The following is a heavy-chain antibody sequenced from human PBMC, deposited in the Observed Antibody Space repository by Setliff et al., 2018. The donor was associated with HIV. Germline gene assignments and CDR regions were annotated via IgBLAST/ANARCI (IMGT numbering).Heavy chain of an antibody. V-gene: IGHV3-15*01. CDR2: MNSKTRGGAP. D-gene: IGHD6-13*01. J-gene: IGHJ4*02. Sequence: GSLRLSCTASGFTFDNAWMAWVRQAPGEGLEWVAHMNSKTRGGAPDYAAPVKGRFTISGDDSKNTFYLQMDSLKTEDTATYYCAKAKTQLWGQGTLVTVSS. CDR1: GFTFDNAW. CDR3: AKAKTQL.